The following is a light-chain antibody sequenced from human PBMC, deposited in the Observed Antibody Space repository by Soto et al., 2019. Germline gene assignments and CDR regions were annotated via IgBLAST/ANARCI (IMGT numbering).Light chain of an antibody. J-gene: IGLJ1*01. CDR2: EVS. Sequence: QSALTQPASVSGSPGQSITISCTGTSSDVGGYNYVSWYQQHPGKAPKLMIHEVSNRPSGVSNRFSVSKSGNTASLTISGLQAEDEADYYCSSYTSSSSPYVFGTGTKVTVL. CDR3: SSYTSSSSPYV. CDR1: SSDVGGYNY. V-gene: IGLV2-14*01.